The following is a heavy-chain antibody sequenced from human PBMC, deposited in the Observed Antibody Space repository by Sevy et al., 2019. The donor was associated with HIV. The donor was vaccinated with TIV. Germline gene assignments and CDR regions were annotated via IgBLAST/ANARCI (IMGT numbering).Heavy chain of an antibody. Sequence: SETLSLTCTVSGGSISSYYWSWIRQPPGKGLEWIGYIYYSGSTNYNPSLKSRVTISVDTSKNQFSLKLSSVTAADTAVYYCARDFPDCSSTSCYHYWGQGTLVTVSS. J-gene: IGHJ4*02. CDR1: GGSISSYY. V-gene: IGHV4-59*13. D-gene: IGHD2-2*01. CDR3: ARDFPDCSSTSCYHY. CDR2: IYYSGST.